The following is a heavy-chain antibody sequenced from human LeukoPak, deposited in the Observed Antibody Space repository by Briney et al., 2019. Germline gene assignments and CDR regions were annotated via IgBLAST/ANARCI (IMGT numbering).Heavy chain of an antibody. D-gene: IGHD3-22*01. CDR1: GFTFSSYS. J-gene: IGHJ3*02. V-gene: IGHV3-48*04. CDR3: ATGFYDSSGYYHDAFDI. CDR2: ISSSSSTI. Sequence: SGGSLRLSCAASGFTFSSYSMNWVRQAPGKGLEWVSYISSSSSTIYYADSVKGRFTISRDNAKNSLYLQMNSLRAEDTAVYYCATGFYDSSGYYHDAFDIWGQGTMVTVSS.